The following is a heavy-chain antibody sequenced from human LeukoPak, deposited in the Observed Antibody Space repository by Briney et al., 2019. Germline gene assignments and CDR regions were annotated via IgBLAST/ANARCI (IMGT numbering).Heavy chain of an antibody. Sequence: PGRSLRLSCAASGFTFNTYTMNWVRQAPGKGLEWVSSISASSSYLYYADSVKGRFTISRDNAKNSLYLQMNSLRAEDTAVYYCARVYTMIVVVDYWGQGTLVTVSS. CDR1: GFTFNTYT. CDR3: ARVYTMIVVVDY. CDR2: ISASSSYL. V-gene: IGHV3-21*01. J-gene: IGHJ4*02. D-gene: IGHD3-22*01.